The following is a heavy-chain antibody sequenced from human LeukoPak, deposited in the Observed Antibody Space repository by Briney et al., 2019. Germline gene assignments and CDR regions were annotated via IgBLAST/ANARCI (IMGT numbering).Heavy chain of an antibody. V-gene: IGHV4-59*01. Sequence: KPSETVSLTCTVSGDSISTYQWSWIRQPPGKGLEWIGCISYSGGTMYNPSLRSRVTISIDTSKNQFSLKLSSVTAADTAVYYCARVGRGDHTWGSYSFDYWGQGALVTVSS. J-gene: IGHJ4*02. CDR3: ARVGRGDHTWGSYSFDY. CDR1: GDSISTYQ. CDR2: ISYSGGT. D-gene: IGHD3-16*01.